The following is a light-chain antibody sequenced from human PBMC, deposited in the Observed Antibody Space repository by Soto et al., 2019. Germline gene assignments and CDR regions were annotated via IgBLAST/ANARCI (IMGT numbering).Light chain of an antibody. CDR1: HSVGTN. CDR3: QQRTYRRC. J-gene: IGKJ4*01. Sequence: EAVLTQSPATLSLSPGQRATLSCRASHSVGTNLMWYQQKPGKPPRLLISYASNRATGIPGRLSGGGSGTDFTLTIRRLEPEEYAVYRCQQRTYRRCFGGGTKVDIK. CDR2: YAS. V-gene: IGKV3-11*01.